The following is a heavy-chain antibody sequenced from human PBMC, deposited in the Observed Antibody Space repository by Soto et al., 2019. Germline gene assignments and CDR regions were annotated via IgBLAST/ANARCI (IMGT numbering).Heavy chain of an antibody. Sequence: GGSLRLSCAASGFTFSSYAMSWVRQAPGKGLEWVSAISGSGGSTYYADSVKGRFTISRDNSKNTLYLQMNSLRAEDTAVYYCAKEDYDSSGYYAQPDVRSYDYWGQGTLVTVSS. CDR3: AKEDYDSSGYYAQPDVRSYDY. V-gene: IGHV3-23*01. CDR1: GFTFSSYA. CDR2: ISGSGGST. D-gene: IGHD3-22*01. J-gene: IGHJ4*02.